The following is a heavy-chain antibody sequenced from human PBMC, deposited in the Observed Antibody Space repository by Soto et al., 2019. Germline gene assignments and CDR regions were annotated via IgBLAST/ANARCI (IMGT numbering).Heavy chain of an antibody. D-gene: IGHD1-26*01. Sequence: RASVKVSCKASGYTFTGHYIHWVRQAPEQGPEWMGEIGPESGATRYAQKFQGRVTMTRDTSITTVYMELKNLSPDDTAVYYCGRGRSGQIVVFYWGQGTTVTVSS. J-gene: IGHJ4*02. CDR3: GRGRSGQIVVFY. V-gene: IGHV1-2*02. CDR2: IGPESGAT. CDR1: GYTFTGHY.